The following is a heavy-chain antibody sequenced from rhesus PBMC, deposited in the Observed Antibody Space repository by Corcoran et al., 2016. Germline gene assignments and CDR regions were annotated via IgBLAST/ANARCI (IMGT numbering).Heavy chain of an antibody. D-gene: IGHD5-24*01. CDR2: IKNKANSYTT. J-gene: IGHJ5-1*01. CDR3: AKDRVGWNRFDV. CDR1: GFTFSNYY. V-gene: IGHV3-13*01. Sequence: EVQLVESGGGLVQPGGSLRRSCAASGFTFSNYYMYWVRQAQGKGLGWVGLIKNKANSYTTEYAAAVKGRFTISRDDSKNTLYLQMDSLRAEDTAVYYCAKDRVGWNRFDVWGPGVLVTVSA.